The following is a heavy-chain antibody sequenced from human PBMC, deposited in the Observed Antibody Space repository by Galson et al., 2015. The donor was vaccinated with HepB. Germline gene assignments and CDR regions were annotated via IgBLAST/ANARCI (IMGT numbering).Heavy chain of an antibody. CDR2: ISGSGGST. J-gene: IGHJ4*02. Sequence: SLRLSCAASGFTFSSYAMSWVRQAPGKGLGWVSAISGSGGSTYYADSVKGRFTISRDSSKNTLYLQMNSLRAEDTAVYYCAKELSSMIVVVISVDYWGQGTLVTVSS. CDR3: AKELSSMIVVVISVDY. V-gene: IGHV3-23*01. D-gene: IGHD3-22*01. CDR1: GFTFSSYA.